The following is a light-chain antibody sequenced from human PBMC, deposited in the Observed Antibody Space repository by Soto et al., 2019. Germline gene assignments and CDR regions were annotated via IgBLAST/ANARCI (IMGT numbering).Light chain of an antibody. J-gene: IGKJ5*01. CDR1: QNINNY. Sequence: DIKMTQPPSSLCASVGDRVTITCQASQNINNYLNGYQQKQGRAPKLLIYDASNLEPGVPSRFRGSGSGTDFTFTISRMQPADIATYYCQLYENIPTFSLGTRLEI. CDR3: QLYENIPT. V-gene: IGKV1-33*01. CDR2: DAS.